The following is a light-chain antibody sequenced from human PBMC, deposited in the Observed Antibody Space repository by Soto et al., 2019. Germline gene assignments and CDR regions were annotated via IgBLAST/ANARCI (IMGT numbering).Light chain of an antibody. CDR3: GTWDSSLSAGE. CDR1: SSNIGNNY. V-gene: IGLV1-51*01. CDR2: DNN. J-gene: IGLJ3*02. Sequence: QSVLTQPPSLSAAPGQTVTISCSGSSSNIGNNYVSWYQQLPGTAPKLLIYDNNKRPSGIPDRFSGSKSGTSATLGITGLQTGDEADYYCGTWDSSLSAGEFGGGTKVTVL.